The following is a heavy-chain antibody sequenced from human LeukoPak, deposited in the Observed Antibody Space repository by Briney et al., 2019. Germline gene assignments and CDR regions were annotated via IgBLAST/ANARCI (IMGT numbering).Heavy chain of an antibody. CDR1: GFTVSSNY. D-gene: IGHD3-22*01. CDR3: ARDRRGYYDSSGYAYFDY. V-gene: IGHV3-53*01. Sequence: GGSLRLSCAASGFTVSSNYMSWVRHATWKGLEWVSVIYSGGITYYADSVKGRFTISRDNSKNTLYLQMNSLRAEDTAVYYCARDRRGYYDSSGYAYFDYWGQGTLVTVSS. J-gene: IGHJ4*02. CDR2: IYSGGIT.